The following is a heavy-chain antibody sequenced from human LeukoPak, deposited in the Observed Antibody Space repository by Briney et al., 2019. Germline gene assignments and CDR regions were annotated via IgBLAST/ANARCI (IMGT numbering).Heavy chain of an antibody. D-gene: IGHD3-10*01. Sequence: GGSLRLSCAASGFTFSSYGMHWVRQAPGKGLEWVAVIWYDGSNKYYADSVKGRFTISRDNSKNTLYLQMNSLRAEDTAVYYCARGSTMVRGVINYFDYWGQGTLVTVSS. V-gene: IGHV3-33*01. J-gene: IGHJ4*02. CDR2: IWYDGSNK. CDR3: ARGSTMVRGVINYFDY. CDR1: GFTFSSYG.